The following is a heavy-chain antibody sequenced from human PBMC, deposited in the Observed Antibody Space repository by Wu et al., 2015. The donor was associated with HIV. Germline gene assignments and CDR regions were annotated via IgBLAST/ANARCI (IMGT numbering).Heavy chain of an antibody. CDR2: INPKSGAT. J-gene: IGHJ4*02. D-gene: IGHD1-7*01. CDR3: AREWRVKNWNYRYFDY. Sequence: VQLVQSGAEVKKPGASVSVSCKASGYTLSDYYIHWVRQAPGQGLEWMGWINPKSGATIFAQKFQGRVTMTRDTSISTAYMELSSLRSDDTAVYYCAREWRVKNWNYRYFDYWGQGTLVTVSS. CDR1: GYTLSDYY. V-gene: IGHV1-2*02.